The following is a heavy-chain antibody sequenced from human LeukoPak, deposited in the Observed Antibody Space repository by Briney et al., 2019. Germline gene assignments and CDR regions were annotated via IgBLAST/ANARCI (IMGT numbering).Heavy chain of an antibody. V-gene: IGHV3-74*01. D-gene: IGHD3-22*01. Sequence: AGSLRLSCTVSGLTFSTSWMGWVRQAPGKGLVWVSRINSDGTSTSYADSVKGRFTISRDNAKNTLYLQMNSLRAEDTAVYYCARDGPLDYYDSSGYYPPPNYYYYYGMDVWGQGTTVTVSS. J-gene: IGHJ6*02. CDR3: ARDGPLDYYDSSGYYPPPNYYYYYGMDV. CDR1: GLTFSTSW. CDR2: INSDGTST.